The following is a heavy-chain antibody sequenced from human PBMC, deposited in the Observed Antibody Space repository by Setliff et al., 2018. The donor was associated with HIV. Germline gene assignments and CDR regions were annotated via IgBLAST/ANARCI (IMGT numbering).Heavy chain of an antibody. D-gene: IGHD3-22*01. CDR3: ARIDYYDSRGFYSVRAFDL. CDR2: MYYSGST. J-gene: IGHJ3*01. V-gene: IGHV4-39*07. Sequence: SETLSLTCTVSGGSISSSSYHWGWVRQPPGKGLEWIGSMYYSGSTYYTPSLKSRITISLDTSKNLFSLKLSSVTAADTAVYFCARIDYYDSRGFYSVRAFDLWGQGTMVTVS. CDR1: GGSISSSSYH.